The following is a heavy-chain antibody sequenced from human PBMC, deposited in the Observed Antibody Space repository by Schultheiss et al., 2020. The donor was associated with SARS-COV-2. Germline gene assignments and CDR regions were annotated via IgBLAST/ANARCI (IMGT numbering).Heavy chain of an antibody. CDR2: INHSGST. D-gene: IGHD2-2*02. CDR1: GGSFSGYY. CDR3: ARRGGGRTYCSSTSCYTGLDY. V-gene: IGHV4-34*01. J-gene: IGHJ4*02. Sequence: SETLSLTCAVYGGSFSGYYWSWIRQPPGKGLEWIGEINHSGSTNYNPSLKSRVTISVDTSKNQFSLKLSSVTAADTAVYYCARRGGGRTYCSSTSCYTGLDYWGQGTLVTVSS.